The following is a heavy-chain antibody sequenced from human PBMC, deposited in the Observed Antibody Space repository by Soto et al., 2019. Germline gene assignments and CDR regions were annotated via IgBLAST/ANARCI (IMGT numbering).Heavy chain of an antibody. CDR1: GYPFTAYH. CDR3: ASSVTVRPGRGDYHALGV. Sequence: ASVKVSCKASGYPFTAYHLHWVRQAPGQGLEWVGRMNTKNGGSDYAQKFQGRVTMTRDSSISTAYMELNRLTSDDTAVYYCASSVTVRPGRGDYHALGVWGQGTTVTVSS. D-gene: IGHD1-1*01. CDR2: MNTKNGGS. V-gene: IGHV1-2*06. J-gene: IGHJ6*02.